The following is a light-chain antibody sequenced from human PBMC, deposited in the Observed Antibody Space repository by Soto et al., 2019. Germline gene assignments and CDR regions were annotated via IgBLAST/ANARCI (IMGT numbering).Light chain of an antibody. V-gene: IGLV2-14*01. J-gene: IGLJ2*01. Sequence: QSVLTQPASVSGSPGQSITISCTGTSSDIGDYNFVSWYQEHPGKAPKLMIFDVNNRPSGVSNRFSGSKSDNTASLTISGLQSEDEADYYCSSYKDSNTLVVFGGGTQLTVL. CDR3: SSYKDSNTLVV. CDR1: SSDIGDYNF. CDR2: DVN.